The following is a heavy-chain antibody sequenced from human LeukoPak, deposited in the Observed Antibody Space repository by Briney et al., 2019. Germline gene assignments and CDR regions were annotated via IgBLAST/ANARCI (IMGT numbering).Heavy chain of an antibody. V-gene: IGHV3-7*03. D-gene: IGHD3-3*01. Sequence: PGGSLRLSCAASGFTLSSFWMSWVRQAPGKGLEWVANIKKDGSQKYYVDSVEGRFTISRDNAKNSLYLQMDSLRVDDTAVYYCTRVFGGYDVSDYRGQGTLVTVSS. CDR3: TRVFGGYDVSDY. CDR2: IKKDGSQK. CDR1: GFTLSSFW. J-gene: IGHJ4*02.